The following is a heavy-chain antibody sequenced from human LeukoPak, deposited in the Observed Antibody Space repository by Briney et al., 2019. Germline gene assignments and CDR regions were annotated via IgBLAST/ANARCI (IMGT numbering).Heavy chain of an antibody. Sequence: SETLSLTCTVSGGSISSYYWSWIRQPPGKGLEWIGYIYYSGGTNYNPSLKSRVTISVDTSKNQFSLKLSSVTAADTAVYYCARHLAYCGGDCYSPSDAFDIWGQGTMVTVSS. CDR1: GGSISSYY. D-gene: IGHD2-21*02. CDR2: IYYSGGT. V-gene: IGHV4-59*08. CDR3: ARHLAYCGGDCYSPSDAFDI. J-gene: IGHJ3*02.